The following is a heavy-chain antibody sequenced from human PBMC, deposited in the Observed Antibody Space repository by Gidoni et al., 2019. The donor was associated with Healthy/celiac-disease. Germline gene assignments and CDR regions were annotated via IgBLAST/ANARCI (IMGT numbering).Heavy chain of an antibody. CDR1: GFPFDAYG. Sequence: EVQLVESGGGVVRPGGSLRLSCAASGFPFDAYGMSWVRQAPGKGPEWVSGINWNGGSTGYADSVKGRFTISRDNAKNSLYLQMNSLRAEDTALYYCARDHFLRSYYGSGNDAFDIWGQGTMVTVSS. D-gene: IGHD3-10*01. CDR3: ARDHFLRSYYGSGNDAFDI. J-gene: IGHJ3*02. CDR2: INWNGGST. V-gene: IGHV3-20*04.